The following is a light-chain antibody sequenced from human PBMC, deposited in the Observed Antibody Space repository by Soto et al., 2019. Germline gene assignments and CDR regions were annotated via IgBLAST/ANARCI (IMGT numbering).Light chain of an antibody. Sequence: EILMTQSPATLSVSPGETATLSFRASQSGSTKLAWYQQKPGQAPRLLIDGASTRATGVPARFSGWGSGTEFTLTISSLQSEDFAAYYCQQYHNWPPITFGQGTRLEIK. CDR2: GAS. V-gene: IGKV3-15*01. CDR3: QQYHNWPPIT. J-gene: IGKJ5*01. CDR1: QSGSTK.